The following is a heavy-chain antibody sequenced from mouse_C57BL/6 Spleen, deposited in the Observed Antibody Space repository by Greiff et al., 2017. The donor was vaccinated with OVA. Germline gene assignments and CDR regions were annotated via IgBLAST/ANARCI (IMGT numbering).Heavy chain of an antibody. V-gene: IGHV5-17*01. D-gene: IGHD2-5*01. CDR1: GFTFSDYG. CDR3: ARHYSNSFAY. CDR2: ISSGSSTI. J-gene: IGHJ3*01. Sequence: VQLQQSGGGLVKPGGSLKLSCAASGFTFSDYGMHWVRQAPEKGLEWVAYISSGSSTIYYADTVKGRFTISRDNAKNTLFLQMTSLRSEDTAMYYCARHYSNSFAYWGQGTLVTVSA.